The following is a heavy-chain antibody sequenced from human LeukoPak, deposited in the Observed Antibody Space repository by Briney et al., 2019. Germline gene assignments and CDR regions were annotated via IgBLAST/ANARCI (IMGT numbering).Heavy chain of an antibody. V-gene: IGHV4-59*01. J-gene: IGHJ3*02. CDR3: AREQSYRAFDI. CDR2: IYYSGST. CDR1: GGSIRSYY. D-gene: IGHD1-26*01. Sequence: PSETLSLTCTVSGGSIRSYYWSWIRQPPGKGLEWIGYIYYSGSTNYNPSLKSRVTISVDTSKNQFSLMLSSVTAADTAVYYCAREQSYRAFDIWGQGTMVTVSS.